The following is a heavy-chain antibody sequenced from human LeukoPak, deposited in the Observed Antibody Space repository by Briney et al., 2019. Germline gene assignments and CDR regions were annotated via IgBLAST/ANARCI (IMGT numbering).Heavy chain of an antibody. J-gene: IGHJ4*02. CDR3: ARDKGNDYVWGSYRYNFDY. V-gene: IGHV3-11*01. Sequence: GGSLRLSCAASGFTFSDYCMSWIRQAPGKGLEWVSYISSSGSTIYYADSVKGRFTISRDNAKNSLYLQMNSLRAEDTAVYYCARDKGNDYVWGSYRYNFDYWGQGTLVTVSS. CDR1: GFTFSDYC. CDR2: ISSSGSTI. D-gene: IGHD3-16*02.